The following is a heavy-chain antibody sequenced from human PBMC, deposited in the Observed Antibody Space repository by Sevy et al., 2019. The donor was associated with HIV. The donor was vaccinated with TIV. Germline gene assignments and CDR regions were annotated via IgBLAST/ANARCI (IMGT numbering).Heavy chain of an antibody. D-gene: IGHD7-27*01. Sequence: GGSLRLSCAASGFTFRTYGMHWVRQAPGKGLEWVAVIWYDASDKRYADSVKGRFTISRDNSKNTVDLQMNSLRAEDTAVYYCARANWGSAPYHYGLDVWGQGTTVTVSS. CDR1: GFTFRTYG. V-gene: IGHV3-33*01. J-gene: IGHJ6*02. CDR2: IWYDASDK. CDR3: ARANWGSAPYHYGLDV.